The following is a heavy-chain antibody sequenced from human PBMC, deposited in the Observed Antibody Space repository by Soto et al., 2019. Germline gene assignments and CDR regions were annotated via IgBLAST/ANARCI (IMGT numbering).Heavy chain of an antibody. CDR2: IGGSGAST. V-gene: IGHV3-23*01. CDR1: GFTFSSYA. CDR3: AKSSIPVVVVVAATREAFDY. Sequence: PGGSLRLSCAASGFTFSSYAMSWVRQAPGKGLEWVSGIGGSGASTYYADSVKGRFTISRDNSKNTLYLQMNSLRAEDTAVYYCAKSSIPVVVVVAATREAFDYWGQGTLVTVPQ. D-gene: IGHD2-15*01. J-gene: IGHJ4*02.